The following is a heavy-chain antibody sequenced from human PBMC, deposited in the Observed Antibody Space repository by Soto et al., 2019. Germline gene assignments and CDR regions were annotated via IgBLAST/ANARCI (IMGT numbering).Heavy chain of an antibody. J-gene: IGHJ4*02. CDR3: ARLPVDTITSLDY. CDR1: GFTFSRYW. V-gene: IGHV3-74*01. D-gene: IGHD3-3*01. CDR2: INSDGSSI. Sequence: EVQLVESGGDLVQPGGFLRLSCATSGFTFSRYWMHWVRQVPGKGLVWVSRINSDGSSISYSDSVKGRSTISRDNAKNKLYLQMSSLRVEDTAVYYCARLPVDTITSLDYWGQGTLVTVSS.